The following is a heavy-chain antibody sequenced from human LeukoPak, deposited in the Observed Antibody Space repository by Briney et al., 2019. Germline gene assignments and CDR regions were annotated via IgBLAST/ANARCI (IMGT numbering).Heavy chain of an antibody. J-gene: IGHJ4*02. CDR1: GYIFTSFG. V-gene: IGHV1-18*01. CDR3: ARDSGAAPGTLDY. CDR2: TSAYNGNT. Sequence: GASVKVSCMASGYIFTSFGISWVRQAPGQGLEWMGWTSAYNGNTNYAQKFQGRVTMTTDTSTSTGYMELRSLRSDDTAVYYCARDSGAAPGTLDYWGQGTLVTASS. D-gene: IGHD6-13*01.